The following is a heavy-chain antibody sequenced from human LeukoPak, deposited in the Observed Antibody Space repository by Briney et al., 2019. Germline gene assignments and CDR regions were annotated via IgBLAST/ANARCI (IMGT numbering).Heavy chain of an antibody. D-gene: IGHD3-10*01. CDR3: ARAGAGSYYGGFDY. CDR2: ISSSSSTI. J-gene: IGHJ4*02. CDR1: GFTFSSNS. Sequence: GGSLRPSCAAFGFTFSSNSTDWVRQAPGKGLDWVSYISSSSSTIYYADSVKGRFTISRDNAENSLYLQMNSLRAEDTAVYYCARAGAGSYYGGFDYWGQGSLVTVSS. V-gene: IGHV3-48*01.